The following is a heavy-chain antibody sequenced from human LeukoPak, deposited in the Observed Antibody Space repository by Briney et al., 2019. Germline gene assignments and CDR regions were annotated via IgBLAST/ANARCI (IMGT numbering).Heavy chain of an antibody. CDR1: GYTFTSYG. CDR3: ARELHCSSTSCYTRYYYYGMDV. CDR2: ISAYNGNT. V-gene: IGHV1-18*01. D-gene: IGHD2-2*02. Sequence: ASVKVSCKASGYTFTSYGISWVRQAPGQGLEWMGWISAYNGNTNYAQKLQGRVTMTTDTSTSTAYMELRSLRSDDTAVYYCARELHCSSTSCYTRYYYYGMDVWGQGTTVTVSS. J-gene: IGHJ6*02.